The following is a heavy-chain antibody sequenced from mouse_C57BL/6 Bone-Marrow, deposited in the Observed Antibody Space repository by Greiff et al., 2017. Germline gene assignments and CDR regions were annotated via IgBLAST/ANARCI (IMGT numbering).Heavy chain of an antibody. CDR3: ARDYYGSSFWFAY. CDR2: IDPSDSYT. V-gene: IGHV1-69*01. CDR1: GYTFTSYW. Sequence: QVQLQQPGAELVMPGASVKLSCKASGYTFTSYWMHWVKQRPGQGLEWIGEIDPSDSYTNYNQKFTGKSTLTVDKSSSTAYMQLSSLTSEYSAVYYCARDYYGSSFWFAYWGQGTLVTVSA. D-gene: IGHD1-1*01. J-gene: IGHJ3*01.